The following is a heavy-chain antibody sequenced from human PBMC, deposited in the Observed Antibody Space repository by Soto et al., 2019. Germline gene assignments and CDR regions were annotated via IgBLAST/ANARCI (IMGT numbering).Heavy chain of an antibody. CDR1: GGTFSSYA. J-gene: IGHJ6*02. CDR2: IIPIFGTA. D-gene: IGHD2-15*01. Sequence: QVQLVQSGAEVKKPGSSVKVSCKASGGTFSSYAISWVRQAPGQGLEWMGGIIPIFGTANYAQKFQGRVTSTADESTGTAYMELSSLRSEDTAVYYCASTRFDCSGGSCYSSTSFHYYYYGMDVWGQGTTVTVSS. CDR3: ASTRFDCSGGSCYSSTSFHYYYYGMDV. V-gene: IGHV1-69*01.